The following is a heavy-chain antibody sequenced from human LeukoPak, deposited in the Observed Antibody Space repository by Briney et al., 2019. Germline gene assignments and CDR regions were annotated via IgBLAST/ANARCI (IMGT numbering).Heavy chain of an antibody. V-gene: IGHV4-39*01. D-gene: IGHD6-6*01. CDR1: GGSISSSSYY. CDR2: IYYSGST. Sequence: SETLSLTCTVSGGSISSSSYYWGWIRQPPGKGLEWIGSIYYSGSTYYNPSLKSRVTISVDTSKNQFSLKLSSVTAADTAVYYCARQERAARPPYYFDYWGQGTLVTVSS. CDR3: ARQERAARPPYYFDY. J-gene: IGHJ4*02.